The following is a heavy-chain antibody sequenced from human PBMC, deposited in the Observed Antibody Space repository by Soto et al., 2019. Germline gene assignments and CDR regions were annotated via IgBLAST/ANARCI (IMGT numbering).Heavy chain of an antibody. CDR1: GGSFSGHY. CDR2: INPSGST. V-gene: IGHV4-34*01. Sequence: PSETLSLTCAVDGGSFSGHYWSWIRQPPGKGLEWIGEINPSGSTKYNPSLKSRVTISADTSRNQFSLKLSSVTAADTAVYYCARGYYDSSGYYRYYYGMDVWGPGTTVTVSS. CDR3: ARGYYDSSGYYRYYYGMDV. D-gene: IGHD3-22*01. J-gene: IGHJ6*02.